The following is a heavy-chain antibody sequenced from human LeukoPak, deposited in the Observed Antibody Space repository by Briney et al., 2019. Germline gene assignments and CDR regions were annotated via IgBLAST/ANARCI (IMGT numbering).Heavy chain of an antibody. CDR1: GGTFSSYA. CDR3: ARSSSSDYYYYYYMDV. J-gene: IGHJ6*03. CDR2: IIPIFGTA. Sequence: ASVKVSGKASGGTFSSYAISWVRQAPGQGLEWMGGIIPIFGTANYAQKFQGRVTITTDESTSTAYMELSSLRSEDTAVYYCARSSSSDYYYYYYMDVWGKGTTVTVSS. D-gene: IGHD6-6*01. V-gene: IGHV1-69*05.